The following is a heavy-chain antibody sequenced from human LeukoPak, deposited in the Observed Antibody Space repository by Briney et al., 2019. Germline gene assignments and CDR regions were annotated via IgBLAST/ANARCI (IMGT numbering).Heavy chain of an antibody. V-gene: IGHV3-7*01. CDR2: IKPDGSEG. D-gene: IGHD3-16*01. Sequence: GGSLRLSCAASGLIFNTYWMSWVRQTPGKGLEWVANIKPDGSEGYYMDSVKGRFTISRDNAKKLLFLQMHSLRDEDTAVYYCATDWGNVYHFDYWGRESWSPSLQ. CDR3: ATDWGNVYHFDY. CDR1: GLIFNTYW. J-gene: IGHJ4*02.